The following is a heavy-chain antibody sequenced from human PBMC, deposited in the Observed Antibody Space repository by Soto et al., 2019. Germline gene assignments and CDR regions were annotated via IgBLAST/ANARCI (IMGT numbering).Heavy chain of an antibody. Sequence: SETLSLTCAVYGGSFSGYYWSWIRQPPGKGLEWIGEINHSGSTNYNPSLKSRVTISVDTSKNQFSLKLSSVTAADTAVYYCARGLPYRYDFWSGYYRPGGFDYWGQGTLVTVSS. CDR3: ARGLPYRYDFWSGYYRPGGFDY. CDR1: GGSFSGYY. J-gene: IGHJ4*02. CDR2: INHSGST. D-gene: IGHD3-3*01. V-gene: IGHV4-34*01.